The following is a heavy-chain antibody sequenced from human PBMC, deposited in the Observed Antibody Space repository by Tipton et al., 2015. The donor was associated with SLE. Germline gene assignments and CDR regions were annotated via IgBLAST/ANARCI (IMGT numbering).Heavy chain of an antibody. CDR1: GYTFTSYD. CDR2: MNPNRGNT. Sequence: QLVQSGAEVKKPGASVKVSCKASGYTFTSYDINWVRQATGQGLEWMGWMNPNRGNTGYAQKFQGRVTMTRNTSISTAYMELSSLRSEDTAVYYCARDSGYSGYDYVNYFDYWGQGTLVTVSS. V-gene: IGHV1-8*01. CDR3: ARDSGYSGYDYVNYFDY. D-gene: IGHD5-12*01. J-gene: IGHJ4*02.